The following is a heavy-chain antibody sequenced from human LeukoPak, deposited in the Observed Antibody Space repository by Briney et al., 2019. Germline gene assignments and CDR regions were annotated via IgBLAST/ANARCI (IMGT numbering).Heavy chain of an antibody. V-gene: IGHV3-21*01. CDR2: ISSSSSYI. J-gene: IGHJ4*02. Sequence: GGSLRLSCAASGFTFSSYSMNWVRQAPGKGLDWVSSISSSSSYIYYADSVKGRFTISRDNAKNSLYLQMNSLRAEDTAVYYRARDDIVVVPAAMQIGYWGQGTLVTVSS. CDR1: GFTFSSYS. CDR3: ARDDIVVVPAAMQIGY. D-gene: IGHD2-2*01.